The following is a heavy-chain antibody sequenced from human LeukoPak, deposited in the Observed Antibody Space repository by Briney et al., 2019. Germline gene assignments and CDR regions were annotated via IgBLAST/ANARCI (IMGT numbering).Heavy chain of an antibody. CDR2: ISGSGGST. J-gene: IGHJ4*02. CDR3: AKPARTDYADY. D-gene: IGHD1-14*01. CDR1: GGSFSDYY. Sequence: ETLSLTCAVYGGSFSDYYWNWIRQPPGKGLEWVSAISGSGGSTYYADSVKGRFTISRDNSKNTLYLQMNSLRAEDTAVYYCAKPARTDYADYWGQGTLVTVSS. V-gene: IGHV3-23*01.